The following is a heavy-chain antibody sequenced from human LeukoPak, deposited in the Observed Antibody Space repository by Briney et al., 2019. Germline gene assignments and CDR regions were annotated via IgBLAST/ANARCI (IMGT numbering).Heavy chain of an antibody. V-gene: IGHV3-21*01. CDR2: ISSSSSYI. CDR3: ARDRGYSGYHTSAQVDY. Sequence: PGGSLRLSCAASGFTFSSYSMNWVRQAPGKGLEWASSISSSSSYIYYADSVKGRFTISRDNAKNSLYLQMNSLRAEDTAVYYCARDRGYSGYHTSAQVDYWGQGTLVTVSS. D-gene: IGHD5-12*01. CDR1: GFTFSSYS. J-gene: IGHJ4*02.